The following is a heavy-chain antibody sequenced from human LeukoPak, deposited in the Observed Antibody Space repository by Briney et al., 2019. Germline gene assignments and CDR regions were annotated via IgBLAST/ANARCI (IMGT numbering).Heavy chain of an antibody. CDR1: GFTVSSNY. CDR3: ARDKNLYCGGDCYPFMDV. D-gene: IGHD2-21*02. Sequence: GGSLRLSCAASGFTVSSNYMSWVRQAPGKGLEWVSVIYSGGDTYYADSVKGRFTISRDNSKNTLYLQMNSLRAEDTAVYYCARDKNLYCGGDCYPFMDVWGQGTTVTVSS. V-gene: IGHV3-53*01. J-gene: IGHJ6*02. CDR2: IYSGGDT.